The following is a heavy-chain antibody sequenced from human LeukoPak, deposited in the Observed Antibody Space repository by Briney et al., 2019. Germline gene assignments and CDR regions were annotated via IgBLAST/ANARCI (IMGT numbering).Heavy chain of an antibody. CDR3: ATLSSSPGDY. Sequence: PGGSLRLSCAASGFTFTDYYMGWIRQAPGKGLEWLSYISGSGTTIFYADSVKGRFTISRDNAKNSVDLQMNSLRAEDTAVYYCATLSSSPGDYWGQGTLVTVSS. V-gene: IGHV3-11*04. CDR2: ISGSGTTI. D-gene: IGHD6-6*01. CDR1: GFTFTDYY. J-gene: IGHJ4*02.